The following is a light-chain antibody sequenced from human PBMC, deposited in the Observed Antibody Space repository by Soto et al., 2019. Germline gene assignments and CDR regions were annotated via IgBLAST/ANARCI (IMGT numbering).Light chain of an antibody. CDR2: TLS. Sequence: DIVLTQTPLSLPVTPGESASISCTSSQSLLDSDDGNTYLDWYLQKPGQSPQLLIYTLSYRASGVPDRFSGSGSGTDFTLTISSLEPEDFAVYFCQQYDSTPWTFGQGTRVESK. V-gene: IGKV2-40*01. CDR1: QSLLDSDDGNTY. J-gene: IGKJ1*01. CDR3: QQYDSTPWT.